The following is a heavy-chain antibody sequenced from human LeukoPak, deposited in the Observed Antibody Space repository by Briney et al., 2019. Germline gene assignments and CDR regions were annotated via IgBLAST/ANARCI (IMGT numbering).Heavy chain of an antibody. CDR1: GFTFSDYH. CDR3: ARGRGAVSY. V-gene: IGHV3-11*01. Sequence: GGSLRLSCAASGFTFSDYHMSWIRQAPGKGLEWVSYITDSASTIYYADSVKGRFTISRDNAKNSTFLQMNSLRAEDTAVYYCARGRGAVSYWGQGTLVTVSS. D-gene: IGHD3-10*01. J-gene: IGHJ4*02. CDR2: ITDSASTI.